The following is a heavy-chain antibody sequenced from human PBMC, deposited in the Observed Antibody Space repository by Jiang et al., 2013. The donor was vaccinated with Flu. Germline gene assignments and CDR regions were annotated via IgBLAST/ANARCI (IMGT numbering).Heavy chain of an antibody. D-gene: IGHD3-10*01. CDR1: GYTFTSYY. CDR3: ARAGLWFGEPTPPYDY. CDR2: INPSGGST. J-gene: IGHJ4*02. V-gene: IGHV1-46*03. Sequence: SGAEVKKPGASVKVSCKASGYTFTSYYMHWVRQAPGQGLEWMGIINPSGGSTSYAQKFQGRVTMTRDTSTSTVYMELSSLGSEDTAVYYCARAGLWFGEPTPPYDYWGQGTLVTVSS.